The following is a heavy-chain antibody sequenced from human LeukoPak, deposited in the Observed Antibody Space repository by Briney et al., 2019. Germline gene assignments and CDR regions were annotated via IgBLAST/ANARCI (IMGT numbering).Heavy chain of an antibody. D-gene: IGHD2-21*02. CDR2: ISYDGSNK. V-gene: IGHV3-30*03. J-gene: IGHJ4*02. CDR1: GFTFSSYS. CDR3: ARDGLAYCGGDCYRWFDY. Sequence: GGSLRLSCAASGFTFSSYSMNWVRQAPGKGLEWVAVISYDGSNKYYADSVKGRFTISRDNSKNTLYLQMNSLRAEDTAVYYCARDGLAYCGGDCYRWFDYWGQGTLVTVSS.